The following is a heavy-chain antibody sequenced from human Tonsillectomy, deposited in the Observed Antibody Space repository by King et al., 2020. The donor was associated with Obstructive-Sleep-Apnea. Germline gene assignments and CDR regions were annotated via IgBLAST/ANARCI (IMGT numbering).Heavy chain of an antibody. V-gene: IGHV3-33*01. D-gene: IGHD5-24*01. CDR2: IWYDGSNK. J-gene: IGHJ4*02. CDR3: ARGRMATLPYYFDY. CDR1: GFTFSSYG. Sequence: VQLVESGGGVVQPGRSLRLSCVASGFTFSSYGMHWVRQAPGKGLEWVAVIWYDGSNKHHADSLKGRITISRDNSKNTLYLQMNSLRAEDTAFYYCARGRMATLPYYFDYWGQGTLVTVSS.